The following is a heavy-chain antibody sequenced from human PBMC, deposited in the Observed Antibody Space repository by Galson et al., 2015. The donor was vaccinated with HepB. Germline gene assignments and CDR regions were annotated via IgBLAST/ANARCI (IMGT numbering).Heavy chain of an antibody. D-gene: IGHD3-3*01. CDR3: ARRSAPDYYFDY. V-gene: IGHV3-11*06. CDR2: ISSSSSYT. J-gene: IGHJ4*02. Sequence: SLRLSCAASGFTFSDYYMSWIRQAPGKGLEWVSYISSSSSYTNYADSVKGRFTISRDNAKNSLYLQMNSLRAEDTAVYYCARRSAPDYYFDYWGQGTLVTVSS. CDR1: GFTFSDYY.